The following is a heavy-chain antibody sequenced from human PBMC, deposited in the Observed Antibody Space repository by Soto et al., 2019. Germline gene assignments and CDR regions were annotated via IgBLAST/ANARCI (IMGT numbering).Heavy chain of an antibody. CDR2: ISSSGDYI. D-gene: IGHD1-26*01. Sequence: GGSLRLSCAASGFTLSDYTMNWVRQAPGKGLEWVSSISSSGDYIYYADSLKGRFTISRDSPKSSLYLQMNSLRAEDTAVYYCTRVRKGETNGSGYWGQGTLVTGS. V-gene: IGHV3-21*01. CDR1: GFTLSDYT. CDR3: TRVRKGETNGSGY. J-gene: IGHJ4*02.